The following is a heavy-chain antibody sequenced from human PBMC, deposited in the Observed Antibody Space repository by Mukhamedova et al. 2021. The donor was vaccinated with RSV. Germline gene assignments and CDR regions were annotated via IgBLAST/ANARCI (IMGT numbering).Heavy chain of an antibody. J-gene: IGHJ4*02. Sequence: YMSWIRQAPGKGLEWVSYISSSGSTIYYADSVKGRFTISRDNAKNSLYLQMNSLRAEDTAVYYCVREGYYDSSGYLGVWGQGTL. CDR2: ISSSGSTI. CDR3: VREGYYDSSGYLGV. D-gene: IGHD3-22*01. V-gene: IGHV3-11*01. CDR1: Y.